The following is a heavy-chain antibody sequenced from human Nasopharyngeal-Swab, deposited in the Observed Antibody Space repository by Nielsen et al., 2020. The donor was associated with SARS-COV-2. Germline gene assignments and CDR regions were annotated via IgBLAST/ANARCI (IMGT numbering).Heavy chain of an antibody. D-gene: IGHD2-15*01. V-gene: IGHV1-24*01. J-gene: IGHJ5*02. CDR2: FDPEDGET. Sequence: SVKVSCKVSGYTLTELSMHWLRQAPAKGLEWMGGFDPEDGETIYAQKFQGRVTMTEDTSTDTAYMELSSLRSEDTAVYYCATGAVVAATGWFDPWGQGTLVTVSS. CDR1: GYTLTELS. CDR3: ATGAVVAATGWFDP.